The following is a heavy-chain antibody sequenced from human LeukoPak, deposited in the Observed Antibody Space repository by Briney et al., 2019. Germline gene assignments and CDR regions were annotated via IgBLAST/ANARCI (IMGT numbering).Heavy chain of an antibody. Sequence: SETLSLTCTVSGGSISSGGYYWSWIRQHPGKGLEWIGYIYYSGSTYYNPSLKSRVTISVDTSKNQFSLKLSSVTAADTAVYYCARIWGYGYSYGYPSFDYWGQGTLVTVSS. CDR1: GGSISSGGYY. V-gene: IGHV4-31*03. CDR3: ARIWGYGYSYGYPSFDY. J-gene: IGHJ4*02. CDR2: IYYSGST. D-gene: IGHD5-18*01.